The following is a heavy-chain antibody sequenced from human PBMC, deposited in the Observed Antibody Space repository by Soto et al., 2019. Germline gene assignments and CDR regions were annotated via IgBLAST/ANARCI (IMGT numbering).Heavy chain of an antibody. J-gene: IGHJ6*03. V-gene: IGHV3-23*01. D-gene: IGHD3-3*01. CDR1: GFTFSSYA. CDR3: AKASAIFYYYYCLDV. Sequence: EVQLLESGGGLVQPGGSLRLSCAASGFTFSSYAMSWVRQAPGKGLEWVSAISGSGGSTYYADSVKGRFTISRDNCKNTPYLQMNSLRAEVTAVYYCAKASAIFYYYYCLDVWGKGTTVTVSS. CDR2: ISGSGGST.